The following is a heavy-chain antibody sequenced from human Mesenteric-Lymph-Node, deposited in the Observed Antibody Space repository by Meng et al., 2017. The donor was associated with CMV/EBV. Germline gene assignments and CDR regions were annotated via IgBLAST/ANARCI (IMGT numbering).Heavy chain of an antibody. CDR1: GYTFTGYY. CDR2: INPNRGGT. J-gene: IGHJ4*02. V-gene: IGHV1-2*06. Sequence: QVQLVQSGAEVKKLGASVKVACKASGYTFTGYYMHWVRQAPGQGLEWMGRINPNRGGTNYAQKFQGRVTMTRDTSISTAYMELSRLRSDDTAVYYCARKVSDHHFDYWGQGTLVTVSS. D-gene: IGHD1-14*01. CDR3: ARKVSDHHFDY.